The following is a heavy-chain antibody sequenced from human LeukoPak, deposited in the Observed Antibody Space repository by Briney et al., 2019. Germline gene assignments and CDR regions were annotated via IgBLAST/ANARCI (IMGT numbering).Heavy chain of an antibody. CDR1: GGSISSYY. D-gene: IGHD6-13*01. CDR3: ATGIAAAGRYAFDI. J-gene: IGHJ3*02. Sequence: SETLSLTCTVSGGSISSYYWSWIRQPPGKGLEWIGYIYYSGSTNYNPSLKSRVTISVDTSKNQFSLKLSSVTAADTAVYYCATGIAAAGRYAFDIWGQGTMVTASS. CDR2: IYYSGST. V-gene: IGHV4-59*01.